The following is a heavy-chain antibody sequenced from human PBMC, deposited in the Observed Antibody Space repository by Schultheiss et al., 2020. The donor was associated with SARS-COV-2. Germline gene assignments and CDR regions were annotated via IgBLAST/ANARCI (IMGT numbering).Heavy chain of an antibody. Sequence: GESLKISCAASGFTFSSYAMHWVRQAPGKGLEWVAVISYDGSNKYYADSVKGRFTISRDNSKNTLYLQINSLRAEDTAVYYCAKDNRDGNYYYYGMDVWGQGTTVTVSS. J-gene: IGHJ6*02. CDR2: ISYDGSNK. CDR3: AKDNRDGNYYYYGMDV. D-gene: IGHD5-24*01. V-gene: IGHV3-30-3*01. CDR1: GFTFSSYA.